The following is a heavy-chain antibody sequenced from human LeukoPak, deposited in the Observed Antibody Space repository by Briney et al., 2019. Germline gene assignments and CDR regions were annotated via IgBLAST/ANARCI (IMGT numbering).Heavy chain of an antibody. CDR2: TNHSGST. CDR1: GGSFSGYC. Sequence: SETLSLTCAVYGGSFSGYCWSWIRQPPGKGLEWIGETNHSGSTNYNPSLKSRVTISVDTSKNQFSLKLSSVTAADTAVYYCARADIVGADNDYWGQGTLVTVSS. D-gene: IGHD1-26*01. V-gene: IGHV4-34*01. J-gene: IGHJ4*02. CDR3: ARADIVGADNDY.